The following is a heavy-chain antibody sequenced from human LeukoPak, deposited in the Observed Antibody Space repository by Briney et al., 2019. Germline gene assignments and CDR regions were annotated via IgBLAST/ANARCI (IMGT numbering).Heavy chain of an antibody. D-gene: IGHD3-22*01. V-gene: IGHV3-30*02. CDR1: GFTFRNFA. CDR3: AKDQPSSLENYYDSSGYPDY. CDR2: IRYDGSNK. J-gene: IGHJ4*02. Sequence: GGSLRLSCAASGFTFRNFAMAWVRQAPGKGLEWVAFIRYDGSNKYYADSVKGRFTISRDNSKNTLYLQMNSLRAEDTAVYYCAKDQPSSLENYYDSSGYPDYWGQGTLVTVSS.